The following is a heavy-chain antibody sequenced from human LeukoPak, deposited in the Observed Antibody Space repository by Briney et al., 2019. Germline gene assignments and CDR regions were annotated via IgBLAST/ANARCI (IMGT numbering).Heavy chain of an antibody. Sequence: GRSLSLSCAASGLTFSSYGVHWVRQPPGRGLEWVAVKWYDGSNKYYADSVKGRFTSSRDKSKNTLYLQMNSLRAEDTAVYYCARVRELGYCSSTSCPRSGMDVWGQGTTVTVSS. V-gene: IGHV3-33*01. CDR2: KWYDGSNK. D-gene: IGHD2-2*01. CDR1: GLTFSSYG. CDR3: ARVRELGYCSSTSCPRSGMDV. J-gene: IGHJ6*02.